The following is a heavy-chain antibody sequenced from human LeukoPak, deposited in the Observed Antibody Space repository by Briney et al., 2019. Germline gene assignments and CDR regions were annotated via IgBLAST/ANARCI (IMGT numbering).Heavy chain of an antibody. CDR1: GGTFSSYA. D-gene: IGHD2-2*02. CDR2: IIPILGIA. CDR3: ARDQGRSIVVVPAAIGGWFDP. J-gene: IGHJ5*02. Sequence: ASVKVSCKASGGTFSSYAISWVRQAPGQGLEWMGRIIPILGIANYAQKFQGRVTITTDESTSTAYMELSSLRSEDTAVYYCARDQGRSIVVVPAAIGGWFDPWGQGTLVTVSS. V-gene: IGHV1-69*04.